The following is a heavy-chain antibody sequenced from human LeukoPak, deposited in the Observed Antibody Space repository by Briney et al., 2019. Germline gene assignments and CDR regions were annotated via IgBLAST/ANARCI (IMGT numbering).Heavy chain of an antibody. J-gene: IGHJ4*02. D-gene: IGHD6-19*01. CDR1: GFTVSSNY. CDR2: IYSGGSA. CDR3: ARTVAGSGIDYFDY. V-gene: IGHV3-53*01. Sequence: GGSLRLSCAASGFTVSSNYMSWVRQAPGKGLEWVSVIYSGGSAYYADSVEGRFTISRDNSKNTLYLQMNTLGAEDTAVYYCARTVAGSGIDYFDYWGQGTLVTVSP.